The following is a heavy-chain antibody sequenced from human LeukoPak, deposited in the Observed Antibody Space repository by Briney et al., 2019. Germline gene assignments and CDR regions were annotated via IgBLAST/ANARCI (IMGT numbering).Heavy chain of an antibody. Sequence: GGSLRLSCAASGFSFSTHWMSWFRQAPGKGLEWVALIKQDGSDKHYVDSVKGRFTISRDNAKNSLYLQMNRLRADDTAVYYCAGDEGWTFDIWGQGTKVTVSS. CDR2: IKQDGSDK. CDR1: GFSFSTHW. CDR3: AGDEGWTFDI. J-gene: IGHJ3*02. V-gene: IGHV3-7*01. D-gene: IGHD5-24*01.